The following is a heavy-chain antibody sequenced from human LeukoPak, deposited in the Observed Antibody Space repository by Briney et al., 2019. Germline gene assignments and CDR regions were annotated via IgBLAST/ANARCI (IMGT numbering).Heavy chain of an antibody. Sequence: SETLSLTCTVSGGSISSYYWSWIRQPPGKGLEWIGYIYYSGSTNYNPSLKSRVTISVDTSKNQFSLKLSSVTAADTAVYYCARDLRSAAAGTSWFDPWGQGTLVTVSS. J-gene: IGHJ5*02. CDR1: GGSISSYY. CDR3: ARDLRSAAAGTSWFDP. V-gene: IGHV4-59*01. D-gene: IGHD6-13*01. CDR2: IYYSGST.